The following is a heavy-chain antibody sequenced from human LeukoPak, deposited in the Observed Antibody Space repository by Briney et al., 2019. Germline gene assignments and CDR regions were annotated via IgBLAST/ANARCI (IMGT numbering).Heavy chain of an antibody. CDR2: IYYSGST. Sequence: SETLSLTCTVSGESISSGDYYWSWIRQPPGTGLEWIGHIYYSGSTNYNPSLKSRVIISVDTSKNQFSLKLTSVTAADTAVYYCARDAGDLDYWGQGTLATVSS. V-gene: IGHV4-30-4*01. J-gene: IGHJ4*02. CDR1: GESISSGDYY. CDR3: ARDAGDLDY. D-gene: IGHD4-17*01.